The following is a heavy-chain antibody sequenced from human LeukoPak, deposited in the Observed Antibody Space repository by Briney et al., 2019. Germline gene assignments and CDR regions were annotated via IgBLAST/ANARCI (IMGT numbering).Heavy chain of an antibody. J-gene: IGHJ3*02. Sequence: GGSLRLSCAASGFTFDDYSMHWVRHVPGKGLEWVSIISWDDNTEYYADSVKGRFTISRDNSKTSLYLQMNSPRTEDTALYYCGKGPRRCTGCDGFDILGQGTMVTVSS. CDR2: ISWDDNTE. D-gene: IGHD1-14*01. CDR3: GKGPRRCTGCDGFDI. V-gene: IGHV3-43*01. CDR1: GFTFDDYS.